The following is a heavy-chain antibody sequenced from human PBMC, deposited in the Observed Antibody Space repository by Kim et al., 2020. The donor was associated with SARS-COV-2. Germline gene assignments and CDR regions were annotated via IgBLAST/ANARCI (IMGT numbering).Heavy chain of an antibody. Sequence: GGSLRLSCAASGFTFNVFKMHWVRQAPGKGLEWVAMISYDGTMTFYGDSVKGRFSVSRDNSKNILFMQLSSLRPEDTAMYYCAREAFSGSSGNHRYYFDSWGQGTPVTVSS. CDR2: ISYDGTMT. CDR3: AREAFSGSSGNHRYYFDS. J-gene: IGHJ4*02. V-gene: IGHV3-30*03. D-gene: IGHD6-6*01. CDR1: GFTFNVFK.